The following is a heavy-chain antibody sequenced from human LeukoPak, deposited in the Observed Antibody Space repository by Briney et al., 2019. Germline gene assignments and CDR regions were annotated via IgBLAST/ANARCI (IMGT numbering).Heavy chain of an antibody. CDR3: ARIRWYGSSWHFGY. D-gene: IGHD6-13*01. V-gene: IGHV3-7*01. J-gene: IGHJ4*02. CDR2: IKEDGSEK. Sequence: GGSLRLSCAASGLSFSSYWMSWVRQAPGKGLEWVANIKEDGSEKYYVDSVKGRFTISRDNAKNSLYLQMNSLRAEGTNTAVYYCARIRWYGSSWHFGYWGQGTLVTVSS. CDR1: GLSFSSYW.